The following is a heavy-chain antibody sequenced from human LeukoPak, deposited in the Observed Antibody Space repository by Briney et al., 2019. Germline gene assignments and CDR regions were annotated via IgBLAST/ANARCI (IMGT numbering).Heavy chain of an antibody. CDR1: GFTFSSYG. D-gene: IGHD5-18*01. J-gene: IGHJ4*02. CDR3: ARGATSWIQLPGVLDY. V-gene: IGHV3-33*01. Sequence: QPGGSLRLSCAASGFTFSSYGMHWVRQAPGKGLEWVAVIWYDGSNKYYADSVKGRFTISRDNSKNTLYLQMNSLRAEDTAVYYCARGATSWIQLPGVLDYWGQGTLVTVSS. CDR2: IWYDGSNK.